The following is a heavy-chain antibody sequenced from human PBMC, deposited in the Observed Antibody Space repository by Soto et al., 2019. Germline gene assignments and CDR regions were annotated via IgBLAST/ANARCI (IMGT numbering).Heavy chain of an antibody. Sequence: SETLSLTCTVSGGSISSYYWRWIRQPPGKGLEWIGYIYYSGSTNYNPSLKSRVTISVDTSKNQFSLKLSSVTAADTAVYYCARTFRGAAGSGWFDPWGQGTLVTVSS. CDR2: IYYSGST. V-gene: IGHV4-59*01. CDR1: GGSISSYY. J-gene: IGHJ5*02. D-gene: IGHD6-13*01. CDR3: ARTFRGAAGSGWFDP.